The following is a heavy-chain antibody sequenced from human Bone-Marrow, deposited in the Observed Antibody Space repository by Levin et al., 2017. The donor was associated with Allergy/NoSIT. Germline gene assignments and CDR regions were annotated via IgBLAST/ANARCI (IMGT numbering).Heavy chain of an antibody. J-gene: IGHJ3*02. V-gene: IGHV3-53*01. CDR3: AIYGSGSYYSAFDI. CDR1: GIIVSSNH. Sequence: GGSLRLSCAASGIIVSSNHMSWVRQAPGKGLEWVSLIYRGGRTYYGDSVKGRFTISRDNSKNTLYLQMNRLRGEDTAVYYCAIYGSGSYYSAFDIWGQGTMVTVSS. CDR2: IYRGGRT. D-gene: IGHD3-10*01.